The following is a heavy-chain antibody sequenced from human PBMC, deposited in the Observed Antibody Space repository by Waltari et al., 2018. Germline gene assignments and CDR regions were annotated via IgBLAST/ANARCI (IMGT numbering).Heavy chain of an antibody. V-gene: IGHV4-39*01. CDR1: GGSISSRSNYY. CDR3: ARRAWGSGWSY. D-gene: IGHD6-19*01. CDR2: IYYNGST. Sequence: QLQLQESGPGLVKPSETLSLTCTVSGGSISSRSNYYWGWIRQPPGKGLEWIGSIYYNGSTYYNPSLKSRVTISVDTSKNQFSLKLSSVTAADTVVYYCARRAWGSGWSYWGQGTLVAVSS. J-gene: IGHJ4*02.